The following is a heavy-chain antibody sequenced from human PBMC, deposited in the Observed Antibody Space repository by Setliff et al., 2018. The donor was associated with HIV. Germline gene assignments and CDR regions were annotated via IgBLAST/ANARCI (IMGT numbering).Heavy chain of an antibody. CDR3: AKDRESDDSSGYSGY. CDR2: ISGSGGST. D-gene: IGHD3-22*01. Sequence: LSCAASGFRFETFGMHWVRQAPGKGLEWVSAISGSGGSTYYADSVKGRFTISRDNSKNTLYLQMNSLRAEDTAVYYCAKDRESDDSSGYSGYWGQGTLVTVSS. V-gene: IGHV3-23*01. J-gene: IGHJ4*02. CDR1: GFRFETFG.